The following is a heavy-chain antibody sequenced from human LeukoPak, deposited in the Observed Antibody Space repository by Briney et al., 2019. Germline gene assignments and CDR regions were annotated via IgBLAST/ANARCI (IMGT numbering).Heavy chain of an antibody. CDR2: ISFDGGTK. D-gene: IGHD6-19*01. Sequence: GRSLRLSCAASGFSFGSYGIHWVRQAPGKGLEWVAVISFDGGTKYYADSVKGQFTISRDNSKNTLYLEMNSLRAEDTAVYYCARGPVAGARGGFDYWGQGTLVTASS. J-gene: IGHJ4*02. V-gene: IGHV3-30*03. CDR3: ARGPVAGARGGFDY. CDR1: GFSFGSYG.